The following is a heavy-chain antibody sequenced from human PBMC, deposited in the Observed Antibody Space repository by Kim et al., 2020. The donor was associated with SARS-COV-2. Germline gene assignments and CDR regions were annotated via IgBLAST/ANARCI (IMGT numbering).Heavy chain of an antibody. D-gene: IGHD2-15*01. CDR3: ARDGCSGGSCNLYYYYGMDV. V-gene: IGHV3-11*06. Sequence: GRFTISRDNAKNSLYLQMNSLRAEDTAVYYCARDGCSGGSCNLYYYYGMDVWGQGTTVTVSS. J-gene: IGHJ6*02.